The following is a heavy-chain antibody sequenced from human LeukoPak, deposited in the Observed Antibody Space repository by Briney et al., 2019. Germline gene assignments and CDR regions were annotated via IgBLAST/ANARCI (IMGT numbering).Heavy chain of an antibody. CDR2: ISGNNDNP. CDR1: GYTFTGYY. J-gene: IGHJ4*02. D-gene: IGHD2-2*01. Sequence: ASVKVSCKASGYTFTGYYMHWVRQPPGQGLEWMGWISGNNDNPNYGQKFQGRLTVTTDSSTSTAYMELRNLRSDDTAVYYCARDGTSTDDYWGQGTLVTVSS. V-gene: IGHV1-18*04. CDR3: ARDGTSTDDY.